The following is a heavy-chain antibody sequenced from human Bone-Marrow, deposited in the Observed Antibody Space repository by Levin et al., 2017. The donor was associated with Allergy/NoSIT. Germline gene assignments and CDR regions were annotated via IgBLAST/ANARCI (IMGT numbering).Heavy chain of an antibody. D-gene: IGHD5-24*01. CDR3: AKAGEMATIMIDYFDY. Sequence: PGGSLRLSCAASGFTFDDYAMHWVRQAPGKGLEWVSGISWNSGSIGYADSVKGRFTISRDNAKNSLYLQMNSLRAEDTALYYCAKAGEMATIMIDYFDYWGQGTLVTVSS. J-gene: IGHJ4*02. V-gene: IGHV3-9*01. CDR2: ISWNSGSI. CDR1: GFTFDDYA.